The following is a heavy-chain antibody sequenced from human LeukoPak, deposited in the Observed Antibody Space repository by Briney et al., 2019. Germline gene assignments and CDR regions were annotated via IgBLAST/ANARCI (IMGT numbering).Heavy chain of an antibody. CDR3: ASIRLYSSGRHLGY. J-gene: IGHJ4*02. CDR1: GGTFSSYA. Sequence: ASVKVSCKASGGTFSSYAISWVRQAPGQGLEWMGGIIPIFGTANYAQKFQGRVTITADESTSTAYMELSSLRSEDTAVYYCASIRLYSSGRHLGYWGQGTLVTVSS. D-gene: IGHD6-19*01. CDR2: IIPIFGTA. V-gene: IGHV1-69*13.